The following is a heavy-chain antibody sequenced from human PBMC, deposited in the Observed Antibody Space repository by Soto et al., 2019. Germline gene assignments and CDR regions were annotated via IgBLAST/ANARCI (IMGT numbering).Heavy chain of an antibody. D-gene: IGHD3-10*01. CDR1: GGSISSGDYY. V-gene: IGHV4-30-4*01. CDR2: IYYSGST. J-gene: IGHJ5*02. CDR3: ARGITMVRGVISWFDP. Sequence: SETLSLTCTVSGGSISSGDYYWSWIRQPPGKGLEWIGYIYYSGSTYYNPSLKSRVTISVDTSKNQFSLKLSSVTAADTAVYYCARGITMVRGVISWFDPWGQGTLVTVSS.